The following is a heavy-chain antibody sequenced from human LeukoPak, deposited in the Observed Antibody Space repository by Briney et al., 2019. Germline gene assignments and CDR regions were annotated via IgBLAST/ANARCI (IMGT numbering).Heavy chain of an antibody. J-gene: IGHJ4*02. D-gene: IGHD1-1*01. CDR1: GFTFDDYG. V-gene: IGHV3-20*04. Sequence: GGSLRLSCAASGFTFDDYGMSWIRQAPGKGLEWVSGINWNGGSTGYADSVKGRFTISRDNAKNSLYLQMNSLRAEDTALYYCARDYNWNPPDYWGQGTLVTVSS. CDR2: INWNGGST. CDR3: ARDYNWNPPDY.